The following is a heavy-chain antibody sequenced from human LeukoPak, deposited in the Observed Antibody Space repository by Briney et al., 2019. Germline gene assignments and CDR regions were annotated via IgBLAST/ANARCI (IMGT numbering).Heavy chain of an antibody. D-gene: IGHD3-10*01. J-gene: IGHJ6*02. Sequence: GGSLRLSCAASGFTFSSYAMSWVRQAPGKGLEWVSAISGSGGSTYYADSVKGRFTISRDNSKNTLYLQMNSLRAEDTAVYYCAKLDGGSGSYYNEPYYYYGMDVWGQGTTVTVSS. CDR2: ISGSGGST. CDR1: GFTFSSYA. V-gene: IGHV3-23*01. CDR3: AKLDGGSGSYYNEPYYYYGMDV.